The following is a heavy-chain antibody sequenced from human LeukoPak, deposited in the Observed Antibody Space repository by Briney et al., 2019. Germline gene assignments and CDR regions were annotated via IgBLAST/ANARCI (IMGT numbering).Heavy chain of an antibody. Sequence: SETLSLTCTVSGGSISSSSYFWSWIRQPPGKGLEWIGYIHYSGSTNYNPSLKSRVTISVDTSKNQFSLKLSSVTAADTAVYYCARDLTYSGSTDRDDAFDIWGQGTMVTVSS. CDR1: GGSISSSSYF. J-gene: IGHJ3*02. D-gene: IGHD1-26*01. CDR3: ARDLTYSGSTDRDDAFDI. V-gene: IGHV4-61*01. CDR2: IHYSGST.